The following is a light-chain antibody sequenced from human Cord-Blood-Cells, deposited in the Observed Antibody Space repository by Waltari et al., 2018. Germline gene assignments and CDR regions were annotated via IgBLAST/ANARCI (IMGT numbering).Light chain of an antibody. Sequence: DIQMTPSPSTLSASVGDNVTITCRASQSISSWLAWYQQKPGKAPKLLIYDASSLESGVPSRFSGSGSGTEFTLTISSLQPDDFATYYCQQYNSYSPTFGGGTKVEIK. V-gene: IGKV1-5*01. CDR1: QSISSW. CDR3: QQYNSYSPT. CDR2: DAS. J-gene: IGKJ4*01.